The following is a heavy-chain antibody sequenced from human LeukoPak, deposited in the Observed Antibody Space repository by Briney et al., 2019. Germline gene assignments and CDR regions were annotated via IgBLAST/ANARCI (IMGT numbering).Heavy chain of an antibody. CDR2: ISSSSSYI. Sequence: GGSLRLSCAASGFTFSSCSMNWVRQAPGKGLEWVSSISSSSSYIYYADSVKGRFTISRDNAKNSLYLQMNSLRAEDTALYYCARDLAMAGRDLDYWGQGTLVTVSS. J-gene: IGHJ4*02. CDR1: GFTFSSCS. V-gene: IGHV3-21*04. CDR3: ARDLAMAGRDLDY. D-gene: IGHD6-19*01.